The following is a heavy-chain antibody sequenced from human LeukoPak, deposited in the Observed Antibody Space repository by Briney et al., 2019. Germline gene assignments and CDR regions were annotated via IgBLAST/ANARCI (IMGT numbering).Heavy chain of an antibody. CDR1: GGSFSGYY. Sequence: PSETLSLTCAVYGGSFSGYYWSWIRQPPGKGLEWIGEINHSGSTNYNPSLKSRVTISVDTSKNQFSLKLSSVTAADTAVYYCARDIPAHYDFWSGLMGPTYGMDVWGQGTTVTVSS. CDR2: INHSGST. J-gene: IGHJ6*02. V-gene: IGHV4-34*01. CDR3: ARDIPAHYDFWSGLMGPTYGMDV. D-gene: IGHD3-3*01.